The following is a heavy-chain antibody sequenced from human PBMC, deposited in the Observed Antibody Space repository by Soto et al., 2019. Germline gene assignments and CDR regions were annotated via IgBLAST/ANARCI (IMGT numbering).Heavy chain of an antibody. J-gene: IGHJ3*02. Sequence: QVQLVESGGGLVKPGGSLRLSCAASGFTFSDYYMSWIGQAPGKGLEWVSYISSSGSTIYYADSVKGRFTISRDNAKNSLYLQMNSLRADDTAVYYCARDGREIGSKAAQVYAFDIWGQGTMVTVSS. CDR2: ISSSGSTI. V-gene: IGHV3-11*01. CDR3: ARDGREIGSKAAQVYAFDI. CDR1: GFTFSDYY. D-gene: IGHD6-6*01.